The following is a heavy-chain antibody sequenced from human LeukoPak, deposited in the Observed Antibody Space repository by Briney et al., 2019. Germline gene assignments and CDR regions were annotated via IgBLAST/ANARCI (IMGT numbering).Heavy chain of an antibody. CDR1: GFTFSSYA. CDR2: ISGSGGST. D-gene: IGHD6-13*01. J-gene: IGHJ4*02. V-gene: IGHV3-23*01. CDR3: AKDREKYSSSWYFDY. Sequence: GGSLRLSCAASGFTFSSYAMSWVRQAPGKGLGWVSAISGSGGSTYYADSVKGRFTISRDNSKNTLYLQMNSLRAEDTAVYYCAKDREKYSSSWYFDYWGQGTLVTVSS.